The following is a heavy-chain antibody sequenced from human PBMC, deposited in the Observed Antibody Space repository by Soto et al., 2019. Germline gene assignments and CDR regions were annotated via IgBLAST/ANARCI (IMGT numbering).Heavy chain of an antibody. CDR2: ISSSSSYI. D-gene: IGHD2-15*01. Sequence: EVQLVESGGGLVKPGGSLRLYCAASGFTFSSYSMNWVRQAPGKGLEWVSSISSSSSYIYYADSVKGRFNISRDNAKNSLYLQINSLRAEDTAVYYCASETYPRVGGYWGQGTLVTVSS. CDR1: GFTFSSYS. J-gene: IGHJ4*02. V-gene: IGHV3-21*01. CDR3: ASETYPRVGGY.